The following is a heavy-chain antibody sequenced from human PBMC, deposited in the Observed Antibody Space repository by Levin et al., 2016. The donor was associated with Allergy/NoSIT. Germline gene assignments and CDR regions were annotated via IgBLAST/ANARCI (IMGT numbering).Heavy chain of an antibody. Sequence: GGSLRLSCAASGFTFTKFWMYWVRQAPGKGLVWVSRVNPDGSFATYADSVKGRFTISRDNAKNTVYLQMTSLRAEDTAVYYCAKSGEESYNSASPYWYFDLWGRGTLVTVSS. D-gene: IGHD3-10*01. V-gene: IGHV3-74*01. J-gene: IGHJ2*01. CDR1: GFTFTKFW. CDR2: VNPDGSFA. CDR3: AKSGEESYNSASPYWYFDL.